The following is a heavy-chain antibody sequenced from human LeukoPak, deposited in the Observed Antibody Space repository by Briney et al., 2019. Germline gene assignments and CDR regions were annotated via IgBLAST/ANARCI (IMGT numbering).Heavy chain of an antibody. D-gene: IGHD6-13*01. J-gene: IGHJ5*02. V-gene: IGHV4-34*01. Sequence: PSETLSLTCAVYGESFSGYYWSWIRQPPGKGLEWIGEINHSGSTNYNPSLKSRVTISVDTSKNQFSLKLSSVTAADTAVYYCARGGGGGWAAAANWFDPWGQGTLVTVSS. CDR3: ARGGGGGWAAAANWFDP. CDR2: INHSGST. CDR1: GESFSGYY.